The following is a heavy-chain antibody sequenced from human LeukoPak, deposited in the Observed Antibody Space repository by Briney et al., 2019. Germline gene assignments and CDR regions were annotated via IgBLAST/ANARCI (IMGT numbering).Heavy chain of an antibody. D-gene: IGHD3-9*01. J-gene: IGHJ4*02. Sequence: GGSLRLSCAASGFTFSRHAMNWVRQAPGKGLEWVGRIKSKTHGGTTDYAAAVKGRFTISRDDSKSTLYLQMNSLKTEDTALYYCTTWNYDILTGYSIWGQGTLVTVSS. CDR1: GFTFSRHA. CDR3: TTWNYDILTGYSI. CDR2: IKSKTHGGTT. V-gene: IGHV3-15*07.